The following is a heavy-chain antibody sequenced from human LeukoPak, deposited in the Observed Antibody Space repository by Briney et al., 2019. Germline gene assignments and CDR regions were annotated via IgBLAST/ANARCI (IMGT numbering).Heavy chain of an antibody. Sequence: ASVKVSCKASGYTFTGYYMHWVRQAPGQGLEWMGWINPNSGGTNYAQKFQGRVTMTRDTSISTAYMELSGLRSDDTAVYYCARGEYSGSYFSFPDYWGQGTLVTVSS. D-gene: IGHD1-26*01. CDR3: ARGEYSGSYFSFPDY. CDR2: INPNSGGT. J-gene: IGHJ4*02. CDR1: GYTFTGYY. V-gene: IGHV1-2*02.